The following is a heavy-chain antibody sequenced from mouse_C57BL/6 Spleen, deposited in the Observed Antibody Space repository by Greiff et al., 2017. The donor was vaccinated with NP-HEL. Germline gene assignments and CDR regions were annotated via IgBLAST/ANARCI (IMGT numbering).Heavy chain of an antibody. J-gene: IGHJ3*01. D-gene: IGHD2-3*01. Sequence: EVQLQQSGPELVKPGASVKIPCKASGYTFTDYNMDWVKQSHGKSLEWIGDINPNNGGTSYNQKFKGKATLTVDKSSSTAYMELRSLTSEDTAVYYCARGWLPLRGFAYWGQGTLVTVSA. V-gene: IGHV1-18*01. CDR1: GYTFTDYN. CDR3: ARGWLPLRGFAY. CDR2: INPNNGGT.